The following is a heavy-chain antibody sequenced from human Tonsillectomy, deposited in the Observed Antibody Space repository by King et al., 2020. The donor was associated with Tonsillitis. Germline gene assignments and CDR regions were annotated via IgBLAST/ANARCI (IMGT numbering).Heavy chain of an antibody. CDR1: GGSISSYY. CDR2: IYYSGST. Sequence: HVQLQESGPGLVKPSETLFLTCTVSGGSISSYYWSWIRQPPGKGLEWIGYIYYSGSTNYNPSLKSRVTISVDTSKNQFSLKLSSVTAADTAVYYCARFGQQQDDAFDIWGQGTMVTVSS. J-gene: IGHJ3*02. CDR3: ARFGQQQDDAFDI. D-gene: IGHD6-13*01. V-gene: IGHV4-59*01.